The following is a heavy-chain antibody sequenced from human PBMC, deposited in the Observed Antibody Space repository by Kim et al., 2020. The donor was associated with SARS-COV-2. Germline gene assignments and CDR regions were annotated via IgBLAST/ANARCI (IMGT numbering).Heavy chain of an antibody. CDR2: IYTSGST. D-gene: IGHD6-19*01. Sequence: SETLSLTCTVSGGSISSYYWSWIRQPAGKGLEWIGRIYTSGSTNYNPSLKSRVTMSVDTSKNQFSLKLSSVTAADTAVYYCGSTYSSGWLSYYYGMAVWGQGPTVTVSS. V-gene: IGHV4-4*07. J-gene: IGHJ6*02. CDR3: GSTYSSGWLSYYYGMAV. CDR1: GGSISSYY.